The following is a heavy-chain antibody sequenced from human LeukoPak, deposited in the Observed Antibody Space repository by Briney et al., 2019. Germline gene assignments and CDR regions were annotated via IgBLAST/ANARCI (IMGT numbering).Heavy chain of an antibody. V-gene: IGHV4-39*07. CDR3: ARGPPGSSSNYYYYYMDV. CDR2: IYHSGST. D-gene: IGHD6-6*01. CDR1: GGSISSSSYY. Sequence: PSETLSLTCTVSGGSISSSSYYWGWIRQPPGKGLEWIGSIYHSGSTYYNPSLKSRVTISVDTSKNQFSLKLSSVTAADTAVYYCARGPPGSSSNYYYYYMDVWGKGTTVTVSS. J-gene: IGHJ6*03.